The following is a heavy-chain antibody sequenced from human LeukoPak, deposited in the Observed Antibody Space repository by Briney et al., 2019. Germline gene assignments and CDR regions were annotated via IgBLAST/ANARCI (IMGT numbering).Heavy chain of an antibody. J-gene: IGHJ4*02. CDR3: TKEPSYYGSGSPPY. D-gene: IGHD3-10*01. V-gene: IGHV3-30-3*01. CDR2: ISNDGTNK. CDR1: GFIFSNYA. Sequence: GGSLRLSCAASGFIFSNYAMPWVRQAPGKGLEWVAVISNDGTNKYYADSVKGRFTISRDSSKNTLYLQMSSLRVEDTAVYYCTKEPSYYGSGSPPYWGQGTLVTVSS.